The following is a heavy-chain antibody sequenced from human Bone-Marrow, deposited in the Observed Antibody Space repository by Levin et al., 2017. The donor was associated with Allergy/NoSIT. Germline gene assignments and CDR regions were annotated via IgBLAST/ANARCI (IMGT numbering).Heavy chain of an antibody. J-gene: IGHJ4*02. Sequence: SETLSLTCTVSGYSISSGCPYWSWIRQHPGKGLEWLGIINYSGTTHYNPSLKSRVPISFYTSKSQFSLNLNSVTAADTAVYFGARGDSNGPGHDFWGQGTLVTGSS. CDR2: INYSGTT. CDR1: GYSISSGCPY. V-gene: IGHV4-31*03. CDR3: ARGDSNGPGHDF. D-gene: IGHD5-18*01.